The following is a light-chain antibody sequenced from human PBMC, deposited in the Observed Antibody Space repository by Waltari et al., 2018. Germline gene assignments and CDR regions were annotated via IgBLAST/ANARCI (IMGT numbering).Light chain of an antibody. Sequence: QSALTQPASVSGSPGQSITISCTGTSSDVGACIHVSWYQQRPGKAPKLIIHNVSNRPSGVSNRFSGSKSANTASLTISGLQAEDEADYYCSSYTTSGTWVFGGGTKVTVL. CDR3: SSYTTSGTWV. CDR2: NVS. CDR1: SSDVGACIH. V-gene: IGLV2-14*03. J-gene: IGLJ3*02.